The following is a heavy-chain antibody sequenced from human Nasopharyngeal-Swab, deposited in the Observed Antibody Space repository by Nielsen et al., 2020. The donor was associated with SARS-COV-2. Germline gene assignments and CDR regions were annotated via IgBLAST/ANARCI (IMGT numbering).Heavy chain of an antibody. CDR2: IYYSGST. Sequence: GSLRLSCTVSGGSISSYYWSWIRPPPGKGLEWIGYIYYSGSTNYNPSLKSRVTISVDTSKNQFSLKLSSVTAADTAVYYCARDKGGMATLDYYYYYYMDVWGKGTTVTVSS. CDR3: ARDKGGMATLDYYYYYYMDV. D-gene: IGHD5-24*01. CDR1: GGSISSYY. J-gene: IGHJ6*03. V-gene: IGHV4-59*01.